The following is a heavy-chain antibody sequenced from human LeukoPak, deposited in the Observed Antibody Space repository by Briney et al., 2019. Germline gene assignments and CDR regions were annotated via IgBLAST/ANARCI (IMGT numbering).Heavy chain of an antibody. J-gene: IGHJ4*02. Sequence: GESLKISCKGSGFSFTTYWIVWVRQMPGKGLEWMGIIHPDDSDTRYSPSFQGQVTISADKSISTAYLQWSSLKASDTAMYYCARLYYSASGYPDYWGRGTLVTVSS. CDR1: GFSFTTYW. V-gene: IGHV5-51*01. D-gene: IGHD3-22*01. CDR2: IHPDDSDT. CDR3: ARLYYSASGYPDY.